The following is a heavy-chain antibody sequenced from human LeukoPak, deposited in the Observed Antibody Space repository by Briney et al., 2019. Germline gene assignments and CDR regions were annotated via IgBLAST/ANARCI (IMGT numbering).Heavy chain of an antibody. J-gene: IGHJ4*02. CDR1: GFTFSSYS. Sequence: PGGSLRLSCAASGFTFSSYSMNWVRQAPGQGLEWVSSISSSSDYIYYADSVKGRFTISRDNAKNSLYVQMNSLRAEDTAVYYCARGSGSGSYYPRFDYWGQGTLVTVSS. CDR2: ISSSSDYI. CDR3: ARGSGSGSYYPRFDY. V-gene: IGHV3-21*01. D-gene: IGHD3-10*01.